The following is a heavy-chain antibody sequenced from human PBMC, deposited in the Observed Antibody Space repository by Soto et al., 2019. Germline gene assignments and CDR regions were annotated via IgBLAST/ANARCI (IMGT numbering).Heavy chain of an antibody. V-gene: IGHV4-39*01. CDR2: IHYSGVT. CDR3: PRRAATAPYDY. Sequence: QLQLHESGPGLVKPSETLALTCTVSGGSISSSSHYWGWIRQSPGKGLQWIASIHYSGVTYYNPAVRSRPTTPADTSRNQFSLKLSPITDAHTAVYYCPRRAATAPYDYWGQGTLVTVSS. J-gene: IGHJ4*02. D-gene: IGHD6-13*01. CDR1: GGSISSSSHY.